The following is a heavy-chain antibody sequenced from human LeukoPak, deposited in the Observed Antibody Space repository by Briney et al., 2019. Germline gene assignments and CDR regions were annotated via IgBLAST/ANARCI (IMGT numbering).Heavy chain of an antibody. V-gene: IGHV3-66*01. CDR2: IYSGGST. CDR3: AKAGFGGAQLWGYMDD. D-gene: IGHD5-18*01. Sequence: GGSLRLSCAASGFTVSSNYMSWVRQAPGKGLEWVSIIYSGGSTFYADSVKGRFTISRDNSKNTLFLQMNSLRAEDTAVYYCAKAGFGGAQLWGYMDDWGKGTTVTVSS. CDR1: GFTVSSNY. J-gene: IGHJ6*03.